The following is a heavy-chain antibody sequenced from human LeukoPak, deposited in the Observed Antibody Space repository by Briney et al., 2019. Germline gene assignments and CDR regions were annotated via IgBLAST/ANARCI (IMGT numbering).Heavy chain of an antibody. Sequence: ASVKVSCKASGYTFTSYGISWVRQAPGQGLEWMGWISAYNGNTNYAQKLQGRVTMTTDTSTSTAYMELRSLRSDDTAVYYCARVDYYDSSGYYSYYYHGMDVWGQGTTVTVSS. CDR2: ISAYNGNT. CDR3: ARVDYYDSSGYYSYYYHGMDV. CDR1: GYTFTSYG. D-gene: IGHD3-22*01. V-gene: IGHV1-18*01. J-gene: IGHJ6*02.